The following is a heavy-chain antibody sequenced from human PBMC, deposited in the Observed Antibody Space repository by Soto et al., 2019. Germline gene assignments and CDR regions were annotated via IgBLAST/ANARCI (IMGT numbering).Heavy chain of an antibody. D-gene: IGHD1-26*01. V-gene: IGHV1-3*01. CDR2: INAGNGNT. J-gene: IGHJ4*02. Sequence: ASVEVSCKASGYTFTSYAMHWVRQAPGQRLEWMGWINAGNGNTKYSQKFQGRVTFTRDTSAGTVYMQLSSLTSEDTAVYYCARDDSGFSGSHYIDYFNYWGQGALVTGSS. CDR1: GYTFTSYA. CDR3: ARDDSGFSGSHYIDYFNY.